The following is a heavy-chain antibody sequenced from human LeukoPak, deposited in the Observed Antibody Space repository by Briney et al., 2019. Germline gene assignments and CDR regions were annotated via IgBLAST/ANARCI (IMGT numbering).Heavy chain of an antibody. V-gene: IGHV4-34*01. J-gene: IGHJ5*02. Sequence: PSETLSLTCAVYGGSFSGYYWSWIRQPPGKGLEWIGEINHSGSTNYNPSLKSRVTISVDTSKNQFPLKLSSVTAADTAVYYCARGLWNDSYWFDPWGQGTLVTVSS. CDR2: INHSGST. CDR3: ARGLWNDSYWFDP. CDR1: GGSFSGYY. D-gene: IGHD1-1*01.